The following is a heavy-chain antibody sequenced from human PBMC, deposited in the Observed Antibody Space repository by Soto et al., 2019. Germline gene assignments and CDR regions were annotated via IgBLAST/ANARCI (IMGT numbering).Heavy chain of an antibody. V-gene: IGHV3-21*01. D-gene: IGHD4-17*01. CDR2: ISSSSSYI. J-gene: IGHJ1*01. CDR1: GFTFSSYS. CDR3: ASSATTVTTSFQH. Sequence: EVQLVESGGGLVKPGGSLRLSCAASGFTFSSYSMNWVRQAPGKGLEWVSSISSSSSYIYYADSVKGRFTISRDNAQNSLYLQMNSLRAEDTAVYYCASSATTVTTSFQHWGQGTLVTVSS.